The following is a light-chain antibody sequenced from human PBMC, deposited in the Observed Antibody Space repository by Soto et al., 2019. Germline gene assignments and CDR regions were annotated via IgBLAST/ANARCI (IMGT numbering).Light chain of an antibody. CDR3: SSYTSSNTLV. Sequence: QSALTQPASVSGSPGQSITISCTGTSSDVGAYNYVSWYQQHPGKAPKLMIFEVSDRPSGVSNRFSGSKSGNTASLTISGLQAEDDADYYCSSYTSSNTLVFGGETKLTVL. CDR1: SSDVGAYNY. J-gene: IGLJ2*01. CDR2: EVS. V-gene: IGLV2-14*01.